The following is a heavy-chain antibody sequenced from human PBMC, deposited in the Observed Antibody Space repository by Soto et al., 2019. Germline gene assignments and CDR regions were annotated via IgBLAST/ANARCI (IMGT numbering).Heavy chain of an antibody. D-gene: IGHD3-10*01. Sequence: QVQLVQSGAEVKKPGASVKVSCTASGYTFTNYYMHWVRQAPGQGLEWMGIINPSGGSTSYAQTFQARVTMTRDTSTSTVYKELSSLRSEDTAVYYCARVPWLGEFPFDFWGQGPLVTVSS. J-gene: IGHJ4*02. CDR2: INPSGGST. CDR1: GYTFTNYY. V-gene: IGHV1-46*03. CDR3: ARVPWLGEFPFDF.